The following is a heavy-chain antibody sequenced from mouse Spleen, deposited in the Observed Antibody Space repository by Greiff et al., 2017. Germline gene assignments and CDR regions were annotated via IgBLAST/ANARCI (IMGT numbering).Heavy chain of an antibody. CDR3: ARRSNYVFDY. Sequence: QVQLQQPGAELVKPGASVKLSCKASGYTFTSYWMQWVKQRPGQGLEWIGEIDPSDSYTNYNQKFKGKATLTVDTSSSTAYMQLSSLTSEDSAVYYCARRSNYVFDYWGQGTTLTVSS. J-gene: IGHJ2*01. CDR1: GYTFTSYW. CDR2: IDPSDSYT. V-gene: IGHV1-50*01. D-gene: IGHD2-5*01.